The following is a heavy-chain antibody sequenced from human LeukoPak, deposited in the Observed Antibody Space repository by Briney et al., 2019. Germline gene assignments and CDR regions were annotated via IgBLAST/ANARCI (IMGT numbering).Heavy chain of an antibody. CDR2: LGNP. D-gene: IGHD2/OR15-2a*01. CDR1: GASTTGGYY. Sequence: PSETLALTCAVSGASTTGGYYWTWIRQPPGKGLEWIGYLGNPNYNPSLKSRVTISGDRSKNQFSLNLNSVTHADTAVYFCATFRGGGGGVGYWGQGTLVTVSS. CDR3: ATFRGGGGGVGY. V-gene: IGHV4-61*08. J-gene: IGHJ4*02.